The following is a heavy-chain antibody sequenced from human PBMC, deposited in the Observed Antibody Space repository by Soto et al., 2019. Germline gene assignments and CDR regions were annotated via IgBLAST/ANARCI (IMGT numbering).Heavy chain of an antibody. Sequence: SETLSLTCDVSGDTISTGGYTWAWIRQHPGKGLEWIGYIYYSGSTYYNPSLKSRVTISVDTSKNQFSLKLSSVTAADTAVYYCARDSPDSSGYYYFDYWGQGTLVTVSS. V-gene: IGHV4-31*11. D-gene: IGHD3-22*01. CDR3: ARDSPDSSGYYYFDY. CDR2: IYYSGST. J-gene: IGHJ4*02. CDR1: GDTISTGGYT.